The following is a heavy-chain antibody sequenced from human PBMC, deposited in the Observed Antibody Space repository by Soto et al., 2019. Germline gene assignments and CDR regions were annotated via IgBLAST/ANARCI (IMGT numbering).Heavy chain of an antibody. V-gene: IGHV3-64*01. D-gene: IGHD6-13*01. CDR1: GFTFSKYE. CDR2: ISNNGAHT. CDR3: ARRGYGSRWPNVYMDV. Sequence: EAQLVESGGGLVQPGGSLRISCAASGFTFSKYEMHWVRQAPGKGLEYVSGISNNGAHTDYAKSVKGRFTISRDNSENTLYLQIGSLRAEDMALYYCARRGYGSRWPNVYMDVWGKGTTVTVSS. J-gene: IGHJ6*03.